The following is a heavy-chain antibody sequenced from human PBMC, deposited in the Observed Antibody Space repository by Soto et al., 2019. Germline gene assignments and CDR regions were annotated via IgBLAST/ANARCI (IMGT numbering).Heavy chain of an antibody. CDR1: GFIFSDYT. D-gene: IGHD6-13*01. CDR2: ISSSGGAI. Sequence: EVQLVESGGDLVQPGGSLRLSCAASGFIFSDYTMTWVRQAPGRGLEFVSHISSSGGAILYAESVKGRFTVSRDNAKNSLYLQMNSLRDEDTAVYFCARDHGGSTWFVGVYYFFGMDVGGQGTAVTVSS. V-gene: IGHV3-48*02. J-gene: IGHJ6*02. CDR3: ARDHGGSTWFVGVYYFFGMDV.